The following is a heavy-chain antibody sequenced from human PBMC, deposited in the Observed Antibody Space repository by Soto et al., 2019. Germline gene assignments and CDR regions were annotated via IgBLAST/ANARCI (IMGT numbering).Heavy chain of an antibody. CDR2: IIPIFGTA. CDR1: GGTFSSYA. CDR3: AGGNDYYGSGSYYDAFDI. V-gene: IGHV1-69*13. J-gene: IGHJ3*02. Sequence: GASVKVSCKASGGTFSSYAISWVLQAPGQGLEWMGGIIPIFGTANYAQKFQGRVTITADESTSTAYMELSSLRSEDTAVYYCAGGNDYYGSGSYYDAFDIWGQGTMVTVS. D-gene: IGHD3-10*01.